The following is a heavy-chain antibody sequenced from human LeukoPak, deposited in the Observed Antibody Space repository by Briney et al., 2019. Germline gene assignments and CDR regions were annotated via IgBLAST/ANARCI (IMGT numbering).Heavy chain of an antibody. Sequence: GESLKISCKGSGYSFTSYWIGWVRQMPGKGLEWMGIIYPGDSDTSYSPSFQGQVTISVDKSITTAYLQWSSLKASDTAMYYCTRRNDWYFDLWGRGALVTVSS. CDR1: GYSFTSYW. CDR3: TRRNDWYFDL. J-gene: IGHJ2*01. V-gene: IGHV5-51*01. CDR2: IYPGDSDT.